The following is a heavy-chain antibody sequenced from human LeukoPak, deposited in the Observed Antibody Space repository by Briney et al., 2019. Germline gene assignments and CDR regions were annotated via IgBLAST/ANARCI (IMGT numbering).Heavy chain of an antibody. D-gene: IGHD6-6*01. CDR1: GGSISSSSYY. V-gene: IGHV4-39*01. CDR2: IYYSGST. Sequence: SETLSLTCTVSGGSISSSSYYWGWIRQPPGKGREWIGSIYYSGSTYYNPSLKSRVTISVDTSKNQFSLKLSSVTAADTAVYYCASLEYSSSSSYYWGQGTLVTVSS. CDR3: ASLEYSSSSSYY. J-gene: IGHJ4*02.